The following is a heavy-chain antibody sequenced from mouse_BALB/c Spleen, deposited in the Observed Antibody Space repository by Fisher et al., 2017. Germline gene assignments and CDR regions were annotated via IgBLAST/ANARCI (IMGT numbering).Heavy chain of an antibody. CDR3: ARSDLPHWYFDV. D-gene: IGHD2-1*01. Sequence: RFTISRDNPKNTLFLQMTSLRSEDTAMYYCARSDLPHWYFDVWGAGTTVTVSS. V-gene: IGHV5-17*02. J-gene: IGHJ1*01.